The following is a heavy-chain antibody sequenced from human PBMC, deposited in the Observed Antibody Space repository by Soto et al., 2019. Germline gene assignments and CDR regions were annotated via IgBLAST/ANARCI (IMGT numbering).Heavy chain of an antibody. CDR3: ARLPYSDFWTDSYYYYGMDV. CDR2: IYYSGST. J-gene: IGHJ6*02. CDR1: GGSISSSSYY. D-gene: IGHD3-3*01. Sequence: SETLSLTCTVSGGSISSSSYYWGWIRQPPGKGLEWIGSIYYSGSTYYNPSLNSRVTISVDTSKNQFSLKLSSVTAADTAAYYCARLPYSDFWTDSYYYYGMDVWGQGTTVTVSS. V-gene: IGHV4-39*01.